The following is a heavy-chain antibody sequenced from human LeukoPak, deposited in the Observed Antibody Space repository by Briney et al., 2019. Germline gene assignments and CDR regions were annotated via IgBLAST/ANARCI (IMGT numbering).Heavy chain of an antibody. CDR1: GGTFSSHS. Sequence: ASVKVSCKASGGTFSSHSFNWVRQAPGQGLEWMGGIIPIFGTANYAQKFQGRVTITADESTSTAYMELSSLRSEDTAVYYCARDLSRRLDPWGQGTLVTVSS. CDR2: IIPIFGTA. J-gene: IGHJ5*02. V-gene: IGHV1-69*13. D-gene: IGHD6-25*01. CDR3: ARDLSRRLDP.